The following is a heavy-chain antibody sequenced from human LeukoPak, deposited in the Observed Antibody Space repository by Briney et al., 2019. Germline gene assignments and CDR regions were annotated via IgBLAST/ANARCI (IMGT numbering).Heavy chain of an antibody. CDR2: IYTSGST. J-gene: IGHJ6*03. CDR3: ARGFGVYYYYYYMDV. V-gene: IGHV4-61*02. Sequence: TSETLSLTCTVSGGSISSGSYYWSWIRQPAGKGLEWIGRIYTSGSTNYNPSLKSRVTISVDTSKNQFSLKLSSVTAADTAVYYCARGFGVYYYYYYMDVWGKGTTVTVSS. CDR1: GGSISSGSYY. D-gene: IGHD3-10*01.